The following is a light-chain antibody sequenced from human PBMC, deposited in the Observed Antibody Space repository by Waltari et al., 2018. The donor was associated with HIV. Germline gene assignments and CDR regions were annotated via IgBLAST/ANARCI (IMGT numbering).Light chain of an antibody. CDR1: SSNLGRNY. CDR3: ATWDDSLSGSV. Sequence: QSVLTQPPSASGTPGQRVTISCSGSSSNLGRNYVYWYQHLPGPAPKLPIYRNNQRPSGVPDRFSGSKSGTSASLAISGLRSEDEADYYCATWDDSLSGSVFGGGTKLTVL. J-gene: IGLJ2*01. CDR2: RNN. V-gene: IGLV1-47*01.